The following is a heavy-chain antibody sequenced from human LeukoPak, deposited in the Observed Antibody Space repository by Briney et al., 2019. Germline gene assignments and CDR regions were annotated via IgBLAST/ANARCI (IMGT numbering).Heavy chain of an antibody. V-gene: IGHV4-34*01. J-gene: IGHJ4*02. Sequence: GSLRLSCAASGFTFSDYYMSWIRQPPGKGLEWIGEINHSGSTNYNPSLKSRVTISVDTSKNQFSLKLSSVTAADTAVYYCARDVGGQGDYWGQGTLVTVSS. CDR1: GFTFSDYY. CDR2: INHSGST. CDR3: ARDVGGQGDY. D-gene: IGHD3-3*01.